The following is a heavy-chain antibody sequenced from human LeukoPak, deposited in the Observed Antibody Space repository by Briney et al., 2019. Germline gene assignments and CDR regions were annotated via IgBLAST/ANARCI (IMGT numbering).Heavy chain of an antibody. CDR3: ATEGQYYDSSGYPTWTFDS. Sequence: GGSLRLSCAASGFTVSSSYMSWVRQAPGKGLEWVSVIYSGGSTYYADSVKGRFTISRDNSKNTLYLQINSLRAEATAVYYCATEGQYYDSSGYPTWTFDSWGQGTLVTVSS. CDR2: IYSGGST. D-gene: IGHD3-22*01. J-gene: IGHJ4*02. CDR1: GFTVSSSY. V-gene: IGHV3-66*02.